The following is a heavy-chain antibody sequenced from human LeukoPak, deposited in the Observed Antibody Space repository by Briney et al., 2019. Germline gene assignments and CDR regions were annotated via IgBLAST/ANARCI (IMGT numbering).Heavy chain of an antibody. J-gene: IGHJ4*02. Sequence: AAVKVSCKASGYTLTGYYMHWVRQAPGQGLEWMGWINPNSGGTNYAQKFQGRVTMTRDTSISTAYMELSRLRSDDTAVYYCARDAATGHFDYWGQGTLVTVSS. CDR1: GYTLTGYY. D-gene: IGHD1-26*01. CDR3: ARDAATGHFDY. CDR2: INPNSGGT. V-gene: IGHV1-2*02.